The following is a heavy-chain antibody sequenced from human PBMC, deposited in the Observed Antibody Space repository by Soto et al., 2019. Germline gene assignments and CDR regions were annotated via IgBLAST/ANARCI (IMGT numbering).Heavy chain of an antibody. Sequence: GGSLRLSGTASGSGFSTLAMHWIRQPPGKGLEWVAVVFNDESSISYADSVKGRFTISRDNSRNTLYLQMTSLRLEDTALYYCATGAAYYYDTSRYWGQGTLVTVSS. CDR3: ATGAAYYYDTSRY. D-gene: IGHD3-22*01. CDR2: VFNDESSI. CDR1: GSGFSTLA. J-gene: IGHJ4*02. V-gene: IGHV3-30-3*01.